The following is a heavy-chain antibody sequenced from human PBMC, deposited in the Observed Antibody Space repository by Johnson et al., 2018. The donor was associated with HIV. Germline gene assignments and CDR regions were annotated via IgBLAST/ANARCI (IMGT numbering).Heavy chain of an antibody. CDR2: ISVTGSVI. D-gene: IGHD6-19*01. Sequence: QVQLVESGGGLVKPGGSLRLSCAASGFTFSDYYMSWFRQAPGKGLEWLSYISVTGSVIYYADSVKGRFTISRDNSKNTLYLQMNSLRAEDTAVYYCAREGSSGWYGGGDSLSAFDIWGQGTMVTVSS. V-gene: IGHV3-11*04. CDR1: GFTFSDYY. J-gene: IGHJ3*02. CDR3: AREGSSGWYGGGDSLSAFDI.